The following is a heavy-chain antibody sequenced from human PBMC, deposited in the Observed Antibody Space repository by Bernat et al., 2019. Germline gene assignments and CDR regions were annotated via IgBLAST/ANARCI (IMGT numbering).Heavy chain of an antibody. D-gene: IGHD4-17*01. Sequence: EVQLVESGGGLVKPGGSLRLSCAASGFTFSTYSMNWVRQAPGKGLEWVSSISGSGSYIYYADSVKGRFTISRDNAKNSLYLQMNSLRAEDTAVYYCARATVTRYVDFDYWGQGTLVTVSS. CDR2: ISGSGSYI. J-gene: IGHJ4*02. CDR3: ARATVTRYVDFDY. CDR1: GFTFSTYS. V-gene: IGHV3-21*01.